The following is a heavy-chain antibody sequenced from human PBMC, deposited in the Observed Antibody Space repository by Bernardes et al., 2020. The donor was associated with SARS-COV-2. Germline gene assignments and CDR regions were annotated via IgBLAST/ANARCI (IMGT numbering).Heavy chain of an antibody. Sequence: GGSLRLSCAASGFTFSSYAMSWVRQAPGKGLEWVSAISGSGGSTYYADSVKGRFTISRDNSKNTLYLQMNSLRAEDTAVYYCAKAGAGVAVAGTFNWFDPWGQGTLVTVSS. CDR1: GFTFSSYA. J-gene: IGHJ5*02. CDR3: AKAGAGVAVAGTFNWFDP. V-gene: IGHV3-23*01. CDR2: ISGSGGST. D-gene: IGHD6-19*01.